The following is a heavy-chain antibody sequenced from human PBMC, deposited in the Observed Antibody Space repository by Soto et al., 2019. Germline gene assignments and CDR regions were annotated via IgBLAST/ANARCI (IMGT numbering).Heavy chain of an antibody. V-gene: IGHV3-11*01. D-gene: IGHD3-3*01. CDR3: ARVGDFYVFGSGSPPPTHYYGMDV. J-gene: IGHJ6*02. CDR2: ISSSGSTI. Sequence: GGSLRLSCAASGFTFSDYYMSWIRQAPGKGLEWVSYISSSGSTIYYADSVKGRFTISRDNAKNSLYLQMNSLRAEDTAVYYCARVGDFYVFGSGSPPPTHYYGMDVGAQGPTFPVS. CDR1: GFTFSDYY.